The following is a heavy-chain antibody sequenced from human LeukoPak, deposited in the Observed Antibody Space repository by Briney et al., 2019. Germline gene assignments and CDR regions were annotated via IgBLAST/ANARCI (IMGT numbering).Heavy chain of an antibody. J-gene: IGHJ4*02. V-gene: IGHV3-13*01. Sequence: GGSLRLSCAASGFTFSSYDMHWVRQPTGKGLEWVSAIGTGGDTYYPASVKGRFTISRENAKNSLYLQMNSLRAEDTAVYYCAKEVGSSGYYYVPFDYWGQGTLVTVSS. D-gene: IGHD3-22*01. CDR2: IGTGGDT. CDR1: GFTFSSYD. CDR3: AKEVGSSGYYYVPFDY.